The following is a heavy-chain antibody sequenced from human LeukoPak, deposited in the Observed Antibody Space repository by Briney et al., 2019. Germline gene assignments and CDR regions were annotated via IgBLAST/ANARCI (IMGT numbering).Heavy chain of an antibody. V-gene: IGHV3-21*01. CDR2: ISSSSSYI. J-gene: IGHJ4*02. CDR3: ARGTYGYSGSYWPPPFDY. CDR1: GFTFSSYS. D-gene: IGHD1-26*01. Sequence: KPGGSLRLSCAASGFTFSSYSMNWVRQAPGSGLEWVSSISSSSSYIYYADSVKGRFTISRDNAKNSLYPQMNSLRAEDTAVYYCARGTYGYSGSYWPPPFDYWGQGTLVTVSS.